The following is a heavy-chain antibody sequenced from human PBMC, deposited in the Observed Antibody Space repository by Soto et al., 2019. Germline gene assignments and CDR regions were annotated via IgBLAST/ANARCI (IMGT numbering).Heavy chain of an antibody. J-gene: IGHJ6*03. V-gene: IGHV3-48*01. CDR2: ISSSSSTI. Sequence: GKGLEWVSYISSSSSTIYYADSVKGRFTISRDNAKNSLYLHLNSVTPEDTAVYYCAGTTSLQWYYMDVWDKGTTVSVSS. D-gene: IGHD1-7*01. CDR3: AGTTSLQWYYMDV.